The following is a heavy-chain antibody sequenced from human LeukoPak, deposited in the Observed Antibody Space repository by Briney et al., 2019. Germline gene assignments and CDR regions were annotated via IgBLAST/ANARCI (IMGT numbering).Heavy chain of an antibody. J-gene: IGHJ3*02. Sequence: PSETLSLTCTVSGGSISSYYWSWIRQPPGKGLEWIGYIYYSGSTYYNPSLKSRVTISVDTSKNQFSLKLSSVTAADTAVYYCARGDYYYDSSGYYSDAFDIWGQGTMVTVSS. D-gene: IGHD3-22*01. CDR2: IYYSGST. CDR3: ARGDYYYDSSGYYSDAFDI. CDR1: GGSISSYY. V-gene: IGHV4-59*12.